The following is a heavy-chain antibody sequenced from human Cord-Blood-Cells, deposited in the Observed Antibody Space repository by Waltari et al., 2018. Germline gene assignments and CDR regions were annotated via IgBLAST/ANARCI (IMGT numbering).Heavy chain of an antibody. J-gene: IGHJ4*02. D-gene: IGHD6-13*01. CDR2: ITASKGKT. CDR1: GYTFTSYG. Sequence: QVQLVQSGAEVKKPGASVKVSCKASGYTFTSYGISWVRQAPGQGLEGRGWITASKGKTNYAQKLQGRVTMTTGTATSTAYMELRSLRSDDTAVYYCASLKYSSSWYYFDYWGQGTLVTVSS. V-gene: IGHV1-18*01. CDR3: ASLKYSSSWYYFDY.